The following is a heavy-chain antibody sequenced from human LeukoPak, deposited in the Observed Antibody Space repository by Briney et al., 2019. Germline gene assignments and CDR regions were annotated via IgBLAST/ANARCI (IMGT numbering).Heavy chain of an antibody. Sequence: QPGGSLRLSCAASGFTFSSYAMSWVRQAPGKGLEWVSVISGGGGSTYYADSVKGRFTISSDSSKNTLYLQMNSLRAEDTAVYYCAKSGSGNYYDRLDYWGQGTLITVSS. CDR3: AKSGSGNYYDRLDY. V-gene: IGHV3-23*01. CDR1: GFTFSSYA. D-gene: IGHD3-10*01. J-gene: IGHJ4*02. CDR2: ISGGGGST.